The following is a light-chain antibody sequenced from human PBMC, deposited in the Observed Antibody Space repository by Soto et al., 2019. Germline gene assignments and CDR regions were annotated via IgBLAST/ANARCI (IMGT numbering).Light chain of an antibody. V-gene: IGLV1-47*02. CDR1: SSNIATNY. J-gene: IGLJ3*02. Sequence: QSVLTQPPSVSGTPGQGVTISCSGGSSNIATNYVYWYQLLPGTAPNLVIFSNTIRPPRVPDRFSGSKSGASASLVIRGLRSEDEADYFCASWDDTLFGWVFGGGTKLTVL. CDR2: SNT. CDR3: ASWDDTLFGWV.